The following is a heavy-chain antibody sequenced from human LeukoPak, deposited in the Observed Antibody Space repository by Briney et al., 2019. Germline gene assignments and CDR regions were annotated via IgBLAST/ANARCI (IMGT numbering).Heavy chain of an antibody. CDR2: ISGSCGST. J-gene: IGHJ4*02. CDR3: AKLGGATHLYYFDY. D-gene: IGHD1-26*01. Sequence: GGSLRLSCAASGFTFSSYAMSWVRQAPGKGLEWVSAISGSCGSTYYADSVKGRFTISRDNSKDTLYLQMNSLRAEDTAVYYCAKLGGATHLYYFDYWGQGTLVTVSS. CDR1: GFTFSSYA. V-gene: IGHV3-23*01.